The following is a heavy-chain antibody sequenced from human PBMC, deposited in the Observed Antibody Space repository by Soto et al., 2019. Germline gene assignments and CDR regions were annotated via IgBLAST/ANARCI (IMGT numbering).Heavy chain of an antibody. V-gene: IGHV1-24*01. Sequence: KAWASVKVSCKVSGYTLTELSMHWVRQAPGKGLEWMGGFDPEDGETIYAQKFQGRVTMTEDTYTDTAYMELSSLRSEDTAVYYCATTDRGLRYFDRSFAYWGQGTLVTVSS. D-gene: IGHD3-9*01. CDR2: FDPEDGET. CDR1: GYTLTELS. CDR3: ATTDRGLRYFDRSFAY. J-gene: IGHJ4*02.